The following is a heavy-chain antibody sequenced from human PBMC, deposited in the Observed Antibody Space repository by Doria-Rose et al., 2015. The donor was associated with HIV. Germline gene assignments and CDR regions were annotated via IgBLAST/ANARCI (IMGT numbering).Heavy chain of an antibody. CDR1: QFSFTNYG. J-gene: IGHJ4*02. D-gene: IGHD4-17*01. CDR3: AKDAYTRLFYGDPDY. V-gene: IGHV3-30*02. Sequence: ASQFSFTNYGMPWFRHSLGQGLEWVAFIRYDGSDKYYAGSVKGRFTISRDNSKNTLYLQMNSLRTEDTAIYYCAKDAYTRLFYGDPDYWGQGTLVTVSS. CDR2: IRYDGSDK.